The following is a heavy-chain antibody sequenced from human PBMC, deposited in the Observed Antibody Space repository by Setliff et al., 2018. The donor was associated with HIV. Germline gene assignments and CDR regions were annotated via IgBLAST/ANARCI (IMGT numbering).Heavy chain of an antibody. V-gene: IGHV4-4*08. CDR2: VHRSGTT. D-gene: IGHD3-16*01. Sequence: SETLSLTCTVSGDSISSYYWNWIRQPPGGGLEWIAYVHRSGTTNYNPSLKSRLTISLDTSKNQFSLEVSSVTAADTAIYYCTRFAWGMNWFDPWGQGTLVTSPQ. CDR3: TRFAWGMNWFDP. CDR1: GDSISSYY. J-gene: IGHJ5*02.